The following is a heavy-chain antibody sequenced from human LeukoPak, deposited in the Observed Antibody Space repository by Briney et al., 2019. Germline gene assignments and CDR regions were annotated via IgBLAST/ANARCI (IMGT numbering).Heavy chain of an antibody. J-gene: IGHJ5*02. D-gene: IGHD6-19*01. V-gene: IGHV4-39*07. CDR1: GGSISSSSYY. CDR2: IYYSGST. Sequence: SETLSLTCTVSGGSISSSSYYRGWIRQPPGKGLEWIGSIYYSGSTNYNPSLKSRVIISVDTSKNQFSLKLSSVTAADTAVYYCATVTGSGWFDPWGQGTLVTVSS. CDR3: ATVTGSGWFDP.